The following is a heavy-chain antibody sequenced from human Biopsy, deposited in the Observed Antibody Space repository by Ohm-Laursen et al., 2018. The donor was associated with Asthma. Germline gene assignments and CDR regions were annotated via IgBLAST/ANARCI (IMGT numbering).Heavy chain of an antibody. CDR2: ISYDGSTK. CDR1: GFTLTTYA. J-gene: IGHJ6*02. D-gene: IGHD3-10*01. V-gene: IGHV3-30*03. Sequence: RSLRLSCTASGFTLTTYAIRWVRQAPGKGLEWVAVISYDGSTKYSADSVKGRFIVSRDISKNILSLQMNSLRPEDTAVYYCARDVVWFREVGGMDVWGQGTTVTVSS. CDR3: ARDVVWFREVGGMDV.